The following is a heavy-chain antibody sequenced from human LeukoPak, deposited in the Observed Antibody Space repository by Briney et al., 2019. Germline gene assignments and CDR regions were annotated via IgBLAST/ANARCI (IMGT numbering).Heavy chain of an antibody. J-gene: IGHJ4*02. CDR2: IVVGSGNT. Sequence: SVKVSCKASGFTFTSSAVQWVRQARGQRLEWIGWIVVGSGNTNYAQKFQGRVTITADESTSTAYMELSSLRSEDTAVYYCARVPYSSSWYVGVRYFDYWGQGTLVTVSS. CDR1: GFTFTSSA. CDR3: ARVPYSSSWYVGVRYFDY. D-gene: IGHD6-13*01. V-gene: IGHV1-58*01.